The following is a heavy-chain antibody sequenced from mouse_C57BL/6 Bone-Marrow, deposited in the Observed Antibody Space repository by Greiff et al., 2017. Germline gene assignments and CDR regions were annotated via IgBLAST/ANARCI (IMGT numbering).Heavy chain of an antibody. CDR3: ATSVLTFDY. J-gene: IGHJ2*01. D-gene: IGHD4-1*01. Sequence: QLQLPPPRAELVKPGASVPLSCKASGYTFTSYWINWVKQRPGRGLEWIGRIDPNSGGTKYNEKFKSKATLTVDKPSSTAYMQLSSLTSEDSAVYYCATSVLTFDYWGQGTTLTVSS. V-gene: IGHV1-72*01. CDR2: IDPNSGGT. CDR1: GYTFTSYW.